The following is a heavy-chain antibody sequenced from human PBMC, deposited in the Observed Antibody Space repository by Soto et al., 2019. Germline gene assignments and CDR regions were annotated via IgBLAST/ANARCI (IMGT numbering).Heavy chain of an antibody. D-gene: IGHD6-13*01. CDR3: AHRLQQLAYDFDY. CDR1: GFSLSTSGVG. V-gene: IGHV2-5*02. CDR2: IYWDDDK. J-gene: IGHJ4*02. Sequence: QITLKESCPTVVNPAQTLPLTFTVSGFSLSTSGVGVCWIRQPPGKALESLALIYWDDDKRYSPALKSRLTLAKDTSKHQEVLTMNNMDPVDTAPYYCAHRLQQLAYDFDYWGQGTLVTVSS.